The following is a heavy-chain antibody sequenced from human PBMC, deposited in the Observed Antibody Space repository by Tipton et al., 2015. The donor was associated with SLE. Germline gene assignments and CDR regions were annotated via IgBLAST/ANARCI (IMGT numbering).Heavy chain of an antibody. J-gene: IGHJ4*02. CDR1: GFTFSSYA. CDR2: ISGSGGST. CDR3: AKLFDSSGPPDY. Sequence: SLRLSCAAPGFTFSSYAMSWVRQAPGKGLEWVSAISGSGGSTYYADSVKGRFTISRDNSKNTLYLQMNSLRAEDTAVYYCAKLFDSSGPPDYWGQGTLVTVSS. D-gene: IGHD3-22*01. V-gene: IGHV3-23*01.